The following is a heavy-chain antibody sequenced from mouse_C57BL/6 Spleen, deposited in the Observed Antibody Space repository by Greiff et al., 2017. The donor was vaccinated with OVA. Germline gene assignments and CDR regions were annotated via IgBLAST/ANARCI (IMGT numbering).Heavy chain of an antibody. V-gene: IGHV7-3*01. Sequence: EVHLVESGGGLVQPGGSLSLSCAASGFTFTDYYMSWVRQPPGKALEWLGFIRNKANGYTTEYSASVKGRFTISRDNSQSILYLQMNALRAEDSATYYCASSTGTPWFAYWGQGTLVTVSA. CDR2: IRNKANGYTT. D-gene: IGHD4-1*02. J-gene: IGHJ3*01. CDR3: ASSTGTPWFAY. CDR1: GFTFTDYY.